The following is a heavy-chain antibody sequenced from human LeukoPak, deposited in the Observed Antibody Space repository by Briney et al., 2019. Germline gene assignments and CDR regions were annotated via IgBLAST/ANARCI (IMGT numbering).Heavy chain of an antibody. CDR1: GGSISSYY. D-gene: IGHD2-15*01. J-gene: IGHJ6*02. CDR2: IYTSGST. V-gene: IGHV4-4*07. CDR3: ARESKVVVAATRRLNYYYGMDV. Sequence: SETLSLTCTVSGGSISSYYWSWIRQPAGKGLEWIGRIYTSGSTNYNPSLKSRVTMSVDTSKNQFSLELSSVTAADTAVYYCARESKVVVAATRRLNYYYGMDVWGQGTTVTVSS.